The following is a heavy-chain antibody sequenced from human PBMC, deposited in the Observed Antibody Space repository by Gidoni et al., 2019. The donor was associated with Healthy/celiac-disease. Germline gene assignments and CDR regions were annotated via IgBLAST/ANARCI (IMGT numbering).Heavy chain of an antibody. V-gene: IGHV4-34*01. CDR2: INHSGRT. CDR1: GGSFSGYY. CDR3: ARGYSSFDY. Sequence: QVQLQQWGAGLLKPPETPSLTCAVYGGSFSGYYWSWIRQPPGKGLEWIGEINHSGRTNYNPSLKSRVTISVDTSKNQFSLKLSSVTAADTAVYYCARGYSSFDYWGQGTLVTVSS. D-gene: IGHD4-4*01. J-gene: IGHJ4*02.